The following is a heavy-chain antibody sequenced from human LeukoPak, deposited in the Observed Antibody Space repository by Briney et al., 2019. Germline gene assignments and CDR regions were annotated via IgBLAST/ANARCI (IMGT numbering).Heavy chain of an antibody. D-gene: IGHD3-22*01. CDR3: ARTQDYYDSSGYYYVPHFTFDY. J-gene: IGHJ4*02. CDR1: GYSISSGYY. CDR2: IYHSGST. Sequence: SETLSLTCTVSGYSISSGYYWGWIRQPPGKGLEWIGSIYHSGSTYYNPSLKSRVTISVDTSKNQFSLKLSSVTAADTAVYYCARTQDYYDSSGYYYVPHFTFDYWGQGTLVTVSS. V-gene: IGHV4-38-2*02.